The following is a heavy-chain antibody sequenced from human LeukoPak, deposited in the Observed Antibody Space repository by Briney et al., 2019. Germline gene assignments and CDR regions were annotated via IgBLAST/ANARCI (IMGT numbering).Heavy chain of an antibody. V-gene: IGHV1-24*01. CDR1: GYTLTELS. Sequence: ASVKVSCKVPGYTLTELSMHWVRQAPGKGLEWMGGFDPEDGETIYAQKFQGRVTMTEDTSTDTAYMELSSLRSEDTAVYYCATGPGYSYGDFDCWGQGTLVTVSS. CDR3: ATGPGYSYGDFDC. CDR2: FDPEDGET. J-gene: IGHJ4*02. D-gene: IGHD5-18*01.